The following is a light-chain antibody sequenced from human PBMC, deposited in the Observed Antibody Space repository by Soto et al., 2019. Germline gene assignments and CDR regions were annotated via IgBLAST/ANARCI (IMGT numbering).Light chain of an antibody. V-gene: IGKV3-20*01. Sequence: EIVLTQSPGTLSLSPVERANLSCRASQSVESNYLAWYQQKPGQAPRLLIYGASSRATGIPDRFSGSGSGTDFTITISRLEPEDFSVYYCQKYGGLITFGGVTKVEIK. CDR2: GAS. CDR3: QKYGGLIT. CDR1: QSVESNY. J-gene: IGKJ4*01.